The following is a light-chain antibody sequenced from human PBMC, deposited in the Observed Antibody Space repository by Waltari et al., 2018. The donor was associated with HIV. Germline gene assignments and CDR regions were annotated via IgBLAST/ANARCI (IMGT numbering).Light chain of an antibody. Sequence: QSALTQPASVSGSPGQSITISCTGTSSDVGGYNYVSWYQQHPGKAPKLMIYDVRKRPSGFSNRFSGSKSGNTASLTLSGLQAEDEADYYCCSYAVSSTYVCGTGTKFTVL. J-gene: IGLJ1*01. V-gene: IGLV2-23*02. CDR3: CSYAVSSTYV. CDR1: SSDVGGYNY. CDR2: DVR.